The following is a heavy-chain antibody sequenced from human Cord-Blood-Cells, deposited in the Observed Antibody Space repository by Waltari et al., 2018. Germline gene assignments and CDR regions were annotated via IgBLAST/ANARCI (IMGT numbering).Heavy chain of an antibody. CDR1: GFTFSNAW. V-gene: IGHV3-15*01. D-gene: IGHD5-18*01. CDR2: IKSKTDGGTT. J-gene: IGHJ6*03. CDR3: TTVGYSYGYVGYYYYYMDV. Sequence: EVQLVESGGGLVKPGGFLRLSCAASGFTFSNAWMSWVRQAPGKGLEWVGRIKSKTDGGTTDYAAPVKGRFTISRDDSKNTLYLQRNSLKTEDTAVYYCTTVGYSYGYVGYYYYYMDVWGKGTTVTVSS.